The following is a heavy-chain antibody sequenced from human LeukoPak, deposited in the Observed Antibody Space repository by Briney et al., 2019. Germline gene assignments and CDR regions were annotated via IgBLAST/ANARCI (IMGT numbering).Heavy chain of an antibody. CDR3: ARDRIYGSGSDHFDY. V-gene: IGHV4-38-2*02. CDR2: IYHSGSI. CDR1: GGSISSYY. D-gene: IGHD3-10*01. J-gene: IGHJ4*02. Sequence: SETLPLTCTVSGGSISSYYWSWIRQPPGKGLEWIGSIYHSGSIYHKPSLKSRVTISVDTSKNQFSLKLSSVTAADTAVYYCARDRIYGSGSDHFDYWGQGTLVTVSS.